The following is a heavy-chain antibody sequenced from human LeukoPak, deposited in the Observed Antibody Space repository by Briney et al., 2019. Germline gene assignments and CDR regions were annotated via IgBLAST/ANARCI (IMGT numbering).Heavy chain of an antibody. V-gene: IGHV4-59*08. CDR3: ARQGPVLRFLEWSPWFDP. CDR2: IYYSGST. D-gene: IGHD3-3*01. Sequence: SSETLSLTCTVSGGSISSYYWSWIRQPPVKGLEWIGYIYYSGSTNYNPSLKSRVTISVDTSKNQFSLKLSSVTAADTAVYYCARQGPVLRFLEWSPWFDPWGQGTLVTVSS. CDR1: GGSISSYY. J-gene: IGHJ5*02.